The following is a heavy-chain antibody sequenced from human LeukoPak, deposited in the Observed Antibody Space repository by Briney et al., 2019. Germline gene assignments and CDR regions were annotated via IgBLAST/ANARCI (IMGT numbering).Heavy chain of an antibody. J-gene: IGHJ3*02. CDR1: GYTFTSYG. Sequence: ASVTVSCKASGYTFTSYGISWVRQAPGQGLEWMGWMSAYNGNTNYAQKFQGRVTMTTENSTSTAYMELRSLRSDDTAVYYCARDLGGTVPGAAFDIWRQGTMVTVSS. D-gene: IGHD1-1*01. CDR3: ARDLGGTVPGAAFDI. CDR2: MSAYNGNT. V-gene: IGHV1-18*01.